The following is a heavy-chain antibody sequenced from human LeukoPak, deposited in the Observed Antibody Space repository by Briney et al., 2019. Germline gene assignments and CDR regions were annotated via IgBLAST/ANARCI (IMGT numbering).Heavy chain of an antibody. CDR2: INHSGST. J-gene: IGHJ6*02. Sequence: SETLSLTCAVYGGSFSGYYWSWIRQPPGKGLEWIGEINHSGSTNYNPSLKSRVTISVDTSKNQFSLKLSSVTAADTAVYYCARVGSSKGDYYYYYGMDVWGQGTTVTVSS. CDR3: ARVGSSKGDYYYYYGMDV. CDR1: GGSFSGYY. D-gene: IGHD6-13*01. V-gene: IGHV4-34*01.